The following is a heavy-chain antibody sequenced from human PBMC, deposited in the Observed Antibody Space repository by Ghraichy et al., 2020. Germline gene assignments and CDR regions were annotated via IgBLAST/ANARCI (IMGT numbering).Heavy chain of an antibody. CDR3: ARIRSDYYDSSGYSHFDI. CDR1: GXSLSTSXXC. Sequence: SGPTLVKPTXXXTXTCTFSGXSLSTSXXCVSWIXQPXGKALEWLALIDWDDDKYYSTSLKTRLTISKDTSKNQVVLTMTNMDPVDTATYYCARIRSDYYDSSGYSHFDIWGQGTMVTVSS. CDR2: IDWDDDK. D-gene: IGHD3-22*01. J-gene: IGHJ3*02. V-gene: IGHV2-70*01.